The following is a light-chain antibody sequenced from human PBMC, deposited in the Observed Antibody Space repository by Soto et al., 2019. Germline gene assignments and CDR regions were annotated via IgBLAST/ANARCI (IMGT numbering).Light chain of an antibody. Sequence: DIQMTQSPSSLSASVGDRVTITCRASQSISNYLDWYQLKPGKAPKLLIYAASSLQSGVSSRFTGSGSGTDFTLTISNLQAEDFATYYCHQNYNVPPWTFGQGTKVEIK. V-gene: IGKV1-39*01. CDR3: HQNYNVPPWT. J-gene: IGKJ1*01. CDR2: AAS. CDR1: QSISNY.